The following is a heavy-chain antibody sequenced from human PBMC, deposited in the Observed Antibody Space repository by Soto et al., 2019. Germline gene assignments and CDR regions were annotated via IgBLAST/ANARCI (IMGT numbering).Heavy chain of an antibody. V-gene: IGHV3-30*18. D-gene: IGHD3-22*01. J-gene: IGHJ4*02. Sequence: GSLRLSCAASGFTFSSYGMHWVRQAPGKGLEWVAVISYDGSNKYYADSVKGRFTISRDNSKNTLYLQMNSLRAEDTVVYYCAKDLRYYDSSGYYPYYFDYWGQGTLVTVSS. CDR2: ISYDGSNK. CDR3: AKDLRYYDSSGYYPYYFDY. CDR1: GFTFSSYG.